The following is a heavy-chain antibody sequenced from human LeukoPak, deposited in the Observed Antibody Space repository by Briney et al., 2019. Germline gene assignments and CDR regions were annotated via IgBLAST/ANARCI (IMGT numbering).Heavy chain of an antibody. D-gene: IGHD2-21*02. Sequence: ASVKVSCKASGYTFTSYGISWVRQAPGQGLEWMGWISAYNGNTNYAQKLQGRVTMTTDTSTSAAYMELRSLRSDDTAVYYRARDRGDYKTYDYWGQGTLVTVSS. CDR2: ISAYNGNT. V-gene: IGHV1-18*01. J-gene: IGHJ4*02. CDR3: ARDRGDYKTYDY. CDR1: GYTFTSYG.